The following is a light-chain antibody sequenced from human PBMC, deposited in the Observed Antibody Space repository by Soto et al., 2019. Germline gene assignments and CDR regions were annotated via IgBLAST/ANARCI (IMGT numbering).Light chain of an antibody. CDR2: DAS. CDR3: QQYGSSRT. CDR1: QSVGSSY. Sequence: EIVLTQSPVTLSLSPGERATLSCGASQSVGSSYLAWYQQKPGLAPRLLIYDASSRATGIPDRFSGSGSGTDFTLTISRLEPEDFAVYYCQQYGSSRTFGQGTKVEIK. J-gene: IGKJ1*01. V-gene: IGKV3D-20*01.